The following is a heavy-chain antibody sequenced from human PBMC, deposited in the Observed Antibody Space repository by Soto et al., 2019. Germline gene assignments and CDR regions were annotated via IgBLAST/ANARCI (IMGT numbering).Heavy chain of an antibody. CDR3: ARGASP. J-gene: IGHJ5*02. Sequence: QVQVVQSGAEVKRPGASVRVSCKASGYTFTYFDINWVRQAAGQGFEWLGFMSPSTGNTGYAQKLQGRITLTRDTSIDTAYMDLTGLTPDDSAVYYCARGASPLGQGTLVTVSS. CDR2: MSPSTGNT. CDR1: GYTFTYFD. V-gene: IGHV1-8*01.